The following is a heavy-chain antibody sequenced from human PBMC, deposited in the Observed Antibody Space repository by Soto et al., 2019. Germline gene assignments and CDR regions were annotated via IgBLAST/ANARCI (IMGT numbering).Heavy chain of an antibody. D-gene: IGHD6-13*01. V-gene: IGHV3-30-3*01. J-gene: IGHJ4*02. CDR2: ISYDGSNK. CDR1: GFTFSTYA. CDR3: AREKTDEAASIWYGGRNSFDY. Sequence: QVQLLESGGGVVQPGRSLRLSCAASGFTFSTYAMHWVRQAPGKGLEWVAGISYDGSNKYYADSVKGRFTISRDISKNAQYLQMNSLRAEGTAVYYRAREKTDEAASIWYGGRNSFDYWGQGTLVTVSS.